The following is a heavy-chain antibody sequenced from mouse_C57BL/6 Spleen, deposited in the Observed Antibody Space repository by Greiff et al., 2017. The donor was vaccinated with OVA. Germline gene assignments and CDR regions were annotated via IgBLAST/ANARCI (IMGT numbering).Heavy chain of an antibody. CDR1: GYTFTDYY. CDR2: INPNNGGT. V-gene: IGHV1-26*01. CDR3: ARCYYGSSYLYYFDY. D-gene: IGHD1-1*01. Sequence: EVQLQQSGPELVKPGASVKISCKASGYTFTDYYMNWVKQSHGKSLEWIGDINPNNGGTSYNQKFKGKATLTVDKSSSTAYMELRSLTSEDSAVYYCARCYYGSSYLYYFDYWGQGTTLTVSS. J-gene: IGHJ2*01.